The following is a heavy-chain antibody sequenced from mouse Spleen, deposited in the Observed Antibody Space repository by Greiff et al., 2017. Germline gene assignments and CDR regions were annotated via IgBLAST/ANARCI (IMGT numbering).Heavy chain of an antibody. CDR2: ISSGSSTI. CDR1: GFTFSDYG. J-gene: IGHJ4*01. CDR3: ARGGLHSYYYAMDY. D-gene: IGHD2-10*01. V-gene: IGHV5-17*01. Sequence: DVQLQESGGGLVKPGGSLKLSCAASGFTFSDYGMHWVRQAPEKGLEWVAYISSGSSTIYYADTVKGRFTISRDNAKNTLFLQMTSLRSEDTAMDYCARGGLHSYYYAMDYWGQGTSVTVSS.